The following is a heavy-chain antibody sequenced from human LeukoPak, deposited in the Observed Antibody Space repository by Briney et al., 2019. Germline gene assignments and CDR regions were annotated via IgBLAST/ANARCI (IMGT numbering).Heavy chain of an antibody. CDR2: INYSGST. Sequence: SETLSLTCTVSGGSISSYYWSWIRQPPGKGLEWIGYINYSGSTNYNPSLKSRVTMSVDTSKNQFSLKLSSVTAADTAVYYCARDRGPDCSGGRCWDYWGQGSLVTVSS. V-gene: IGHV4-59*01. D-gene: IGHD2-15*01. CDR3: ARDRGPDCSGGRCWDY. J-gene: IGHJ4*02. CDR1: GGSISSYY.